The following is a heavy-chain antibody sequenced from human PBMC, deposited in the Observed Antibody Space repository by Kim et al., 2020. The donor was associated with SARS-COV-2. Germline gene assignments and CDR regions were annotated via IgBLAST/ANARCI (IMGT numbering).Heavy chain of an antibody. CDR3: VGGNGYCSGGSCQGVGYFDY. Sequence: SETLSLTCTVSGGSISSSSYYWGWIRQPPGKGLEWIGSIYYSGSTYYNPSLKSRVTISVDTSKNQFSLKLSSVTAADTAVYYCVGGNGYCSGGSCQGVGYFDYWGQGTLVTVSS. CDR1: GGSISSSSYY. V-gene: IGHV4-39*01. J-gene: IGHJ4*02. CDR2: IYYSGST. D-gene: IGHD2-15*01.